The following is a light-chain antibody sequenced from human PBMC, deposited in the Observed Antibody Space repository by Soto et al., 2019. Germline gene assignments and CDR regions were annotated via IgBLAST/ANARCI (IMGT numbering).Light chain of an antibody. CDR2: EVN. V-gene: IGLV2-14*01. CDR1: SSDIGTYNY. CDR3: SSYTSGNTAVI. J-gene: IGLJ2*01. Sequence: QSALTQPASMSASPGQSITFSCTGASSDIGTYNYVSWYQQHPGKVPRLILYEVNNRPSGISNRFSGSKSGNTASLTISGLQTEDEADYYCSSYTSGNTAVIFGGGTKLTVL.